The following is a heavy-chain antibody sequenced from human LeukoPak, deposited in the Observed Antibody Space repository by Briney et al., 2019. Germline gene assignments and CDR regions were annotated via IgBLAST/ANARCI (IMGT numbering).Heavy chain of an antibody. CDR2: IYPGDSAT. J-gene: IGHJ4*02. V-gene: IGHV5-51*01. Sequence: GESLKISCEGSGYSFISYWIGWVRQMPGKGLEWMGIIYPGDSATRYSPSSQGQVTISADKSISTAYLQWSSLKASDTAMYYCARVMTMVRYFDYWGQGTLVTVSS. CDR3: ARVMTMVRYFDY. CDR1: GYSFISYW. D-gene: IGHD3-10*01.